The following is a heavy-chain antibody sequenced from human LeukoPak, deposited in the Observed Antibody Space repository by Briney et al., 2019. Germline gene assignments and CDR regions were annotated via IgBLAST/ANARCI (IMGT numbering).Heavy chain of an antibody. CDR1: GGSISSYY. J-gene: IGHJ4*02. CDR2: IYYSGST. D-gene: IGHD6-13*01. Sequence: SETLSLTCTVSGGSISSYYWSWIRQPPGKGLEWIGYIYYSGSTNYNPSLKSRVTISVDTSKNQCSLKLSSVTAADTAVYYCARGAYSSSWYYFDYWGQGTLVTVSS. CDR3: ARGAYSSSWYYFDY. V-gene: IGHV4-59*01.